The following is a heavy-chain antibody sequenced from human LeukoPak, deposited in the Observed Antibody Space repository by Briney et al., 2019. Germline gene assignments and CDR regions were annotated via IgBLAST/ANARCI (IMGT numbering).Heavy chain of an antibody. D-gene: IGHD6-19*01. V-gene: IGHV4-59*01. CDR3: ARAVYSSGWWGY. CDR2: IYYSGST. Sequence: SETLSLTCTVSGGSISSYYWSWIRQPPGKGLEWIGYIYYSGSTNYNPSLKSRVTISVDTSKNQFSLKLSSVTAADTAVYYCARAVYSSGWWGYWGQGALVTVSS. J-gene: IGHJ4*02. CDR1: GGSISSYY.